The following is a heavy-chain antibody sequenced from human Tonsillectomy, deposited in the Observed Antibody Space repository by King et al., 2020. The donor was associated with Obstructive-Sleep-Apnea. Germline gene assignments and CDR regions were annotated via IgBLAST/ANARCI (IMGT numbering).Heavy chain of an antibody. J-gene: IGHJ4*02. CDR2: IDPSDSNI. D-gene: IGHD3-10*01. V-gene: IGHV5-10-1*01. Sequence: VQLVESGAEVKKPGESLRISCKASGYSFSSYSITWLRQMPGKGLDWLGRIDPSDSNIVYSPSFQGHVSISADTSISTACLQWGSLKASDTAVYYCASQSEDYGSGNYFYWGQGTLVTVSS. CDR1: GYSFSSYS. CDR3: ASQSEDYGSGNYFY.